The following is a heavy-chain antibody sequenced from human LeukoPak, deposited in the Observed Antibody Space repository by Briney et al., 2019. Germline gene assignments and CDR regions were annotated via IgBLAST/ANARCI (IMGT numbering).Heavy chain of an antibody. CDR2: INPNSGGT. J-gene: IGHJ4*02. D-gene: IGHD2-2*01. Sequence: ASVKVSCKASGYTFTGYYMHWVRQAPGQGLEWMGWINPNSGGTNYAQKFQGRVTMTRDTSISTAYMELSRLRSDDTAVYYCARPVVPAASLPDDYWGQGTLVTV. V-gene: IGHV1-2*02. CDR3: ARPVVPAASLPDDY. CDR1: GYTFTGYY.